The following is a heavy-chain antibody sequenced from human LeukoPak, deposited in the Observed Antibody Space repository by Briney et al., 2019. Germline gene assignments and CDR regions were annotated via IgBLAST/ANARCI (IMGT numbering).Heavy chain of an antibody. Sequence: ASVKVSCKASGYTFTGKFIHWVRQAPGQGLEWMGWIDPNSGGTDYAQKFRGRVTMTRDTSTSTAYMDLSSLISDDTAVYYCARDRIAAAGFDPWGQGTLVTVSS. CDR2: IDPNSGGT. V-gene: IGHV1-2*02. CDR1: GYTFTGKF. J-gene: IGHJ5*02. CDR3: ARDRIAAAGFDP. D-gene: IGHD6-13*01.